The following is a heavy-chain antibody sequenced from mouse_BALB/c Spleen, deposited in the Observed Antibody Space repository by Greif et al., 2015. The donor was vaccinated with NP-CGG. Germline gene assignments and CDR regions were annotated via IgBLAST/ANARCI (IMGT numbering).Heavy chain of an antibody. CDR1: GFSLTSYG. CDR3: ATLFAWFAY. J-gene: IGHJ3*01. V-gene: IGHV2-9*02. CDR2: IWAGGST. Sequence: VHLVESGPGLVAPSQSLSITCTVSGFSLTSYGVHWVRQPPGKGLEWLGVIWAGGSTNYNSALMSRLSISKDNSKSQVFLKMNSLQTDGTAMYYRATLFAWFAYWGQGTLVTVSA.